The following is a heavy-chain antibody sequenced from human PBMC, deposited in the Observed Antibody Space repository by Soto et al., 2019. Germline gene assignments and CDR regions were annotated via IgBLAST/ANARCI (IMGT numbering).Heavy chain of an antibody. CDR2: IYSGGST. CDR3: ARGGYCSSRSCYGRYGLDV. V-gene: IGHV3-53*01. CDR1: GFTVSSNF. D-gene: IGHD2-2*01. Sequence: GGSLRLSCAASGFTVSSNFMSWVRQAPGRGLEWVSVIYSGGSTYYADSVKGRFTISRDNSKNTLYLQMNSLRAEDTAVYYCARGGYCSSRSCYGRYGLDVWGQGTTVTVSS. J-gene: IGHJ6*02.